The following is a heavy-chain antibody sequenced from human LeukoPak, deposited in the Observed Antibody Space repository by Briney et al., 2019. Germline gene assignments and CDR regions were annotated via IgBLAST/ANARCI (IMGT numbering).Heavy chain of an antibody. Sequence: PSGTLSLTCTVSGGSISSYYWSWIRQPPGKGLEWIGYIYYSGSTNYNPSLKSRVTISVDTSKNQFSLKLSSVTAADTAVYYCARGDYGDYYGHWGQGTLVTVSS. J-gene: IGHJ4*02. CDR1: GGSISSYY. CDR3: ARGDYGDYYGH. V-gene: IGHV4-59*08. D-gene: IGHD4-17*01. CDR2: IYYSGST.